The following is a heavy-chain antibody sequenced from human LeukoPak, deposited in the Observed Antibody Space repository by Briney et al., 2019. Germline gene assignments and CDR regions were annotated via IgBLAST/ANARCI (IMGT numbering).Heavy chain of an antibody. CDR1: GGTFSSLS. D-gene: IGHD3-22*01. J-gene: IGHJ4*02. CDR2: IIPILSTP. CDR3: AKGSNRGYYYAPPFDC. V-gene: IGHV1-69*05. Sequence: SVKVSCKASGGTFSSLSVNWVRQVPGQGLEWMGGIIPILSTPNYAQRFQGSVTFTTDASTSTAYMELGSLTSEDTAVYYCAKGSNRGYYYAPPFDCWGQGTLITVSS.